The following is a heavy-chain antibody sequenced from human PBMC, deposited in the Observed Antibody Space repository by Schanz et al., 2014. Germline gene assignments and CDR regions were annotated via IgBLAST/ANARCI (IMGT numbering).Heavy chain of an antibody. D-gene: IGHD2-2*01. J-gene: IGHJ5*02. Sequence: QVQLVQSGAEVKKPGASVKVSCKASGGTFSSFGINWVRQAPGQGLEWMGRIIPSLGLAKYEQKFQDKVTITADTSTTAAYMELSGLRSDDTAVYYCARDRRRYCSTASCLHDNWFDPWGQGTLVIVSS. CDR1: GGTFSSFG. CDR3: ARDRRRYCSTASCLHDNWFDP. CDR2: IIPSLGLA. V-gene: IGHV1-69*04.